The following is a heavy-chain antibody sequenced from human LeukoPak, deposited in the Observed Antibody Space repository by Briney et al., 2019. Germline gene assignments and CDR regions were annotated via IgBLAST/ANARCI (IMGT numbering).Heavy chain of an antibody. J-gene: IGHJ3*02. CDR3: ARYCPSSCNAGDTFDI. D-gene: IGHD2-2*01. CDR1: GYTDTGHY. Sequence: ASVKVSFKSSGYTDTGHYLHWVRQPPAQGLEWMGWRNPNNGGTKYAQKFQGRVTMPRDTSITPAYMELSSLRSDDPAVYYCARYCPSSCNAGDTFDIWGQGTVVTVSS. V-gene: IGHV1-2*02. CDR2: RNPNNGGT.